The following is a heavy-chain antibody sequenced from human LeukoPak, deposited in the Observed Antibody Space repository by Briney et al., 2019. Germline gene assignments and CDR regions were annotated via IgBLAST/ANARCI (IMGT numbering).Heavy chain of an antibody. CDR3: ATRLYYYDSSGYYRH. CDR1: GFTFSSYG. J-gene: IGHJ4*02. D-gene: IGHD3-22*01. V-gene: IGHV3-21*01. CDR2: ISSSSSYI. Sequence: GGTLRLSCAASGFTFSSYGMSWVRQAPGKGLEWVSSISSSSSYIYYADSVKGRFTISRDNAKNPLYLQMNSLRAEGTAVYYCATRLYYYDSSGYYRHWGQGTLVTVSS.